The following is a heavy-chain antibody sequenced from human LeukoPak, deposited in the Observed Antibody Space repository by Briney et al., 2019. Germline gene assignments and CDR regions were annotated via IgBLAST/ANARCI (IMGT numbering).Heavy chain of an antibody. CDR1: GDSFTSVTDY. J-gene: IGHJ4*02. V-gene: IGHV4-39*07. CDR2: GDYSGGT. CDR3: AGERGEEYSSGWYKTNYFYN. Sequence: SEALSLTCTVSGDSFTSVTDYWAWIRQPPGKGLEWIASGDYSGGTYYNPSLESRVAISADMSKNQISLKLTSVTGADTAVYYCAGERGEEYSSGWYKTNYFYNWGQGIQVTVSS. D-gene: IGHD6-19*01.